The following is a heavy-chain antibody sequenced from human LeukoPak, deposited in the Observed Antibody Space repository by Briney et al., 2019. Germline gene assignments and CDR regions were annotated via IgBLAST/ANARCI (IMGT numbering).Heavy chain of an antibody. J-gene: IGHJ4*02. V-gene: IGHV4-4*02. D-gene: IGHD3-16*01. Sequence: SETLSLTCAVSGGSITSGNWWTWVRQSPGKGLEWIGEIHHGGTTNYNPSLKSRVTISVDKSKNQFSLKLNSVTAADTAMYYCAKAPGGHLDSWGQGTLVTVSS. CDR3: AKAPGGHLDS. CDR1: GGSITSGNW. CDR2: IHHGGTT.